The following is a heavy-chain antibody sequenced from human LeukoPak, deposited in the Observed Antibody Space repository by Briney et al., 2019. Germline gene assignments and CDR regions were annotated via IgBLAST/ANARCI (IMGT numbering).Heavy chain of an antibody. V-gene: IGHV3-7*01. Sequence: PGGSLRLSCAASRFTFSSYAMSWVRQAPGKGLEWVANIKQDGSEKYYVDSVKGRFTISRDNAKNSLYLQMNSLRAEDTAVYYCARVVVRRFDYWGQGTLVTVSS. CDR2: IKQDGSEK. CDR1: RFTFSSYA. D-gene: IGHD2-15*01. CDR3: ARVVVRRFDY. J-gene: IGHJ4*02.